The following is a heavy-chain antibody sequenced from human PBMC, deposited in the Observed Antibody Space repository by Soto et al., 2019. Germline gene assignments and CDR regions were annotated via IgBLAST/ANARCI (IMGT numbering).Heavy chain of an antibody. Sequence: QVQLQESGPGLVKPSETLSLTCTVSGGSISSYYWSWIRQPPGKGLEWIGYIYYSGSTNYNPSLQSRVTISVDTSKNQFSLKLSSVTAADTAVYYCARQGVDCSGGSCYSRPSAFDIWGQGTMVTVSS. CDR1: GGSISSYY. D-gene: IGHD2-15*01. J-gene: IGHJ3*02. CDR2: IYYSGST. CDR3: ARQGVDCSGGSCYSRPSAFDI. V-gene: IGHV4-59*08.